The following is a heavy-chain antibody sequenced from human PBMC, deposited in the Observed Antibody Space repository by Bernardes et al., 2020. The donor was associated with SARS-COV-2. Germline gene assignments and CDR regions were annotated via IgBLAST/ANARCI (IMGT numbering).Heavy chain of an antibody. CDR3: ARTGTTSLSDFGRFDY. CDR1: GDSIGGYY. D-gene: IGHD1-7*01. Sequence: SESLSLTCSVSGDSIGGYYWSWIRQPPGKGLEWIGFIYYTGSTNYNPSLKSRVTMSVDTSKDQFSLKLSSVTAADTAVYYCARTGTTSLSDFGRFDYWGQGTLVTGSS. CDR2: IYYTGST. J-gene: IGHJ4*02. V-gene: IGHV4-59*01.